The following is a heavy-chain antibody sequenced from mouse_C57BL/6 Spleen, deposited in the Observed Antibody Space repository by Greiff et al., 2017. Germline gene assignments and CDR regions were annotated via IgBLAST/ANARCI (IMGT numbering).Heavy chain of an antibody. J-gene: IGHJ4*01. CDR1: GYAFSSYW. V-gene: IGHV1-80*01. CDR3: ARSRTYGDYAMDY. CDR2: IYPGDGDT. D-gene: IGHD1-1*01. Sequence: LQQSGASVKISCKASGYAFSSYWMNWVKQRPGKGLEWIGQIYPGDGDTNYNGKFKGKATLTADKSSSTAYMQLSSLTSEDSAVYFCARSRTYGDYAMDYWGQGTSVTVSS.